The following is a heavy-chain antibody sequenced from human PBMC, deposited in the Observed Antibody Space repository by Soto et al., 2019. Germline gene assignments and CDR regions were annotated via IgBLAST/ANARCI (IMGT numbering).Heavy chain of an antibody. CDR3: ARELRFLEWLIDAFDI. Sequence: EVQLVESGGGLVKPGGSLRLSCAASGFTFSSYSMNWVRQAPGKGLEWVSSISSSSSYIYYADSVKGRFTISRDNAKNSLYLQMNSLRAEATAVYYCARELRFLEWLIDAFDIWGQGTMVTVSS. V-gene: IGHV3-21*01. CDR1: GFTFSSYS. D-gene: IGHD3-3*01. CDR2: ISSSSSYI. J-gene: IGHJ3*02.